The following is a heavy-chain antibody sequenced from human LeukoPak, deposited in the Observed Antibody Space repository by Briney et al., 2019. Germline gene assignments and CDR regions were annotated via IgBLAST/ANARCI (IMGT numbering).Heavy chain of an antibody. Sequence: SQTLSLTCTVSVDSVCRGGFYWNSIRQHPAKGLECIVFLCYNGTTDYNPSLKSRVTMSVDTTRNKFSLRLSSVTAADTAMYYCARKNDYGASYYIDVWGRGTTVTVSS. CDR2: LCYNGTT. J-gene: IGHJ6*03. V-gene: IGHV4-31*03. CDR3: ARKNDYGASYYIDV. D-gene: IGHD4-17*01. CDR1: VDSVCRGGFY.